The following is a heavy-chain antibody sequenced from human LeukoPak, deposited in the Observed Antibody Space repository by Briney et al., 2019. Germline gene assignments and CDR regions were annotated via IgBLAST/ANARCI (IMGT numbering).Heavy chain of an antibody. D-gene: IGHD1-26*01. V-gene: IGHV3-30*19. CDR2: ISYDGSNK. J-gene: IGHJ4*02. CDR1: GFTFSSYG. Sequence: GGSLRLSCAASGFTFSSYGMHWVRQAPGKGLEWVAVISYDGSNKYYADSVKGRFTISRDNSKNTLYLQMNSLRAEDTAVYYCAREGRAGSYPDFDYWGQGTLVTVSS. CDR3: AREGRAGSYPDFDY.